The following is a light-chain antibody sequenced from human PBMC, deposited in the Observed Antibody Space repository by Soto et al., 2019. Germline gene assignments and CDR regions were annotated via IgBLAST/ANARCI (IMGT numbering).Light chain of an antibody. J-gene: IGKJ1*01. V-gene: IGKV3-15*01. CDR2: GAS. CDR3: QQYNNWLRT. CDR1: QSVNTN. Sequence: EIVMTQSPATLSVSPGERATLSCMASQSVNTNLAWYQQKPGQAPRLLIYGASTRATGIPARFSGSGSGTEFTLTISNLQSEDFAVYYCQQYNNWLRTFGQGTQVEIQ.